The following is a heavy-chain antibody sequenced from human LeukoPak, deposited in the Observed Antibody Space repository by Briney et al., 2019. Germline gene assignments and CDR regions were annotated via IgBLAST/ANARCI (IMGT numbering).Heavy chain of an antibody. CDR1: GFTFSSYS. J-gene: IGHJ4*02. CDR3: ARAEDSAAGTVDLDY. V-gene: IGHV3-21*01. CDR2: ISSSSSYI. D-gene: IGHD6-13*01. Sequence: PGGSLRLSCAASGFTFSSYSMTWVRQAPGKGLEWVSSISSSSSYIYYADSVKGRFTISRDNAKNSLYLQMNSLRAEDTAVYYCARAEDSAAGTVDLDYWGQGTLVTVSS.